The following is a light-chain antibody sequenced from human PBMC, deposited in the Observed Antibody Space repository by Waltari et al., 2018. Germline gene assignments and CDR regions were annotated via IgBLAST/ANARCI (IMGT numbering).Light chain of an antibody. J-gene: IGKJ4*01. V-gene: IGKV3-11*01. CDR2: DAS. CDR3: QQRRSWPLT. Sequence: SCRASRSVWAYLARYHTRPGQSPRLLIYDASYRATCIPGRFSGSGSETDFTLTISSLQPEDFAVYYCQQRRSWPLTVGGGTRVQI. CDR1: RSVWAY.